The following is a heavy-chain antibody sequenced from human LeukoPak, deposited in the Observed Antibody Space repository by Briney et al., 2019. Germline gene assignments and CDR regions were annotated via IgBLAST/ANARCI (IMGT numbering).Heavy chain of an antibody. CDR3: ARRYASGWFFLDY. CDR1: GFTFSNYA. D-gene: IGHD6-19*01. V-gene: IGHV3-64*02. CDR2: ISSNGGST. J-gene: IGHJ4*02. Sequence: GGSLRLSCAASGFTFSNYAMHWAGQAPGKGWDFVSIISSNGGSTYYADSVKGRFTISRDNSKNTLYLQMGSLTAEDLAIYYCARRYASGWFFLDYWGQGTLVTVSS.